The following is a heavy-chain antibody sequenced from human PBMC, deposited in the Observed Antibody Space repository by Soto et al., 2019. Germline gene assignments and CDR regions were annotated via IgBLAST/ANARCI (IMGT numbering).Heavy chain of an antibody. V-gene: IGHV1-69*13. CDR3: ARVHPPYYYYGMDV. J-gene: IGHJ6*02. CDR2: IIPIFGTA. CDR1: GGTFSSYA. Sequence: SVKFSCKASGGTFSSYAISWVRQAPGQGLEWMGGIIPIFGTANYAQKFQGRVTITADESTSTAYMELSSLRSEDTAVYYCARVHPPYYYYGMDVWGQGTTVTVSS.